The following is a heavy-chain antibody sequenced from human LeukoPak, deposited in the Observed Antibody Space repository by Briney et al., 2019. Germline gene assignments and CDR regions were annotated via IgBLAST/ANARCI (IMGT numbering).Heavy chain of an antibody. CDR3: ARSTRGSLDY. J-gene: IGHJ4*02. CDR2: ITSKANGYST. Sequence: AGGSLRLSCAASGFTFTDHYMDWVRQAPGKGLEWVGRITSKANGYSTDYATSVKGRFTISRDDSENSVYLQMNSLKTDDTAMYYCARSTRGSLDYWGQGTLVTVSS. V-gene: IGHV3-72*01. D-gene: IGHD2-2*01. CDR1: GFTFTDHY.